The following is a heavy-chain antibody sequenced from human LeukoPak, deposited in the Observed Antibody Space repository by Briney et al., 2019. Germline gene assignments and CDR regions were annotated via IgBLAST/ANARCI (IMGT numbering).Heavy chain of an antibody. CDR2: IYHSGNT. D-gene: IGHD3-3*01. V-gene: IGHV4-4*02. J-gene: IGHJ4*02. Sequence: SSENLSLTCAVSGGSISSSNWWSWVRQPPGKGLEWIGDIYHSGNTNYNPSLKSRVTILEDKSKNQFSLKLSSVTAADTAVYYCARLSLKVLEWSPTKGKETHYFDYWGQGTLVTVSS. CDR3: ARLSLKVLEWSPTKGKETHYFDY. CDR1: GGSISSSNW.